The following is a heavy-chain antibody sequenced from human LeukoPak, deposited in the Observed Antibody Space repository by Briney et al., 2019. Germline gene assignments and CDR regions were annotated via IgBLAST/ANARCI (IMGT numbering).Heavy chain of an antibody. CDR3: AKDQGFWSGYPYYFDY. D-gene: IGHD3-3*01. Sequence: PGGSLSLSCAASGFTFSSYGMHWVRQAPGKGLEWVAFIRYDGSNKYYADSVKGRFTISRDNSKNTLYLQMNSLRAEDTAVYYCAKDQGFWSGYPYYFDYWGQGTLVTVSS. V-gene: IGHV3-30*02. CDR2: IRYDGSNK. J-gene: IGHJ4*02. CDR1: GFTFSSYG.